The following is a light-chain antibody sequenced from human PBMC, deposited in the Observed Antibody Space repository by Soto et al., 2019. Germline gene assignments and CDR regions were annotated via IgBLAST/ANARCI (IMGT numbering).Light chain of an antibody. CDR1: SSDVGSYNR. Sequence: QSVLTQPASVSGSPGQSITISCTGSSSDVGSYNRVSWYQQPPDTAPKLIIYDVSNRPSGVSDRFSGSKSGNTASLTISGLQAEDEADYYCNSYTNRTNYVLGNGTKVT. V-gene: IGLV2-18*02. CDR3: NSYTNRTNYV. J-gene: IGLJ1*01. CDR2: DVS.